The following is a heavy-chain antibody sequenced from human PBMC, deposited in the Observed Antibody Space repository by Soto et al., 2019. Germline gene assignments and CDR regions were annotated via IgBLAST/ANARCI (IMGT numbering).Heavy chain of an antibody. CDR3: AKAAGYYDILTGYALDI. Sequence: GGSLRLSCAASGFTFSGYGMHWVRQAPGKGLEWVAGISYDGSNKYYADSVKGRFTISRDNSNNTMYLKMNSLRAEDTAVYSCAKAAGYYDILTGYALDIWGQGTMVTVSS. CDR1: GFTFSGYG. J-gene: IGHJ3*02. CDR2: ISYDGSNK. D-gene: IGHD3-9*01. V-gene: IGHV3-30*18.